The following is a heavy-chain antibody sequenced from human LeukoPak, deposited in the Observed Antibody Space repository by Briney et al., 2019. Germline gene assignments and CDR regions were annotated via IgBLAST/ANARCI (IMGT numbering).Heavy chain of an antibody. V-gene: IGHV4-59*08. J-gene: IGHJ4*02. CDR3: ARLATESSSGWLVFDY. CDR1: GGSISSYY. CDR2: IYYSGST. Sequence: PETLSLTCTVSGGSISSYYWTWIRQPPGKGLEWIGYIYYSGSTNYNPSLKSRVTISIDTSKNQFSLKLSSVTAADTAVYYCARLATESSSGWLVFDYWGQGTLATASS. D-gene: IGHD6-19*01.